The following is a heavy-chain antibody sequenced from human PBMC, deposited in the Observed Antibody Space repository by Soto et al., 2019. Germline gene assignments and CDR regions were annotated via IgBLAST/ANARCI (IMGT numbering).Heavy chain of an antibody. V-gene: IGHV3-74*01. CDR2: ISGDLSST. J-gene: IGHJ4*02. CDR1: GFLFSSNW. Sequence: EMQLVESGGGLVQSGGSLRLSCAASGFLFSSNWMHWVRQAPGKGLVWVSRISGDLSSTDYADSVKGRFTISRDNAKNTLYLQMDSLRADDTAVYFCARGIGFSAQDYWGQGTLVTVSS. CDR3: ARGIGFSAQDY. D-gene: IGHD6-13*01.